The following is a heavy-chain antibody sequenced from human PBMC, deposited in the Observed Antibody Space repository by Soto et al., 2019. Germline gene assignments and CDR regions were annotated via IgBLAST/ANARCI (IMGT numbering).Heavy chain of an antibody. Sequence: GRLTITADESTSTAYMEMSSLRSEDTAVYYCARVDVTMVYDQYGMDVWGQGTTVTVSS. J-gene: IGHJ6*02. CDR3: ARVDVTMVYDQYGMDV. D-gene: IGHD2-8*01. V-gene: IGHV1-69*01.